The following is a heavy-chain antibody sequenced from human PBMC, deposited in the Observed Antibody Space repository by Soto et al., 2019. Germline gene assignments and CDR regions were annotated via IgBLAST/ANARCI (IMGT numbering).Heavy chain of an antibody. CDR2: IIPVFGTA. D-gene: IGHD4-17*01. CDR1: GGTLRNNG. Sequence: QVQLVQSGAEVKKPGSSVRVSCKASGGTLRNNGIGWVRQAPGQGLEWMGGIIPVFGTANYAQKFQGRVTITADESTSTVYMDVTSLRSEDTAVYYCSRGDATKIVVTTYYGMDVWGQGTTVTVSS. CDR3: SRGDATKIVVTTYYGMDV. J-gene: IGHJ6*02. V-gene: IGHV1-69*12.